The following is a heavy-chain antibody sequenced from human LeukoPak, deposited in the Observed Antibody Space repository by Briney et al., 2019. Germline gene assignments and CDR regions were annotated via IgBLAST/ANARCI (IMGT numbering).Heavy chain of an antibody. CDR1: GFTFSSYG. CDR3: ARDHSGSYLYFDY. D-gene: IGHD1-26*01. CDR2: IWYDGSNK. J-gene: IGHJ4*02. V-gene: IGHV3-33*01. Sequence: GRSLRLSCAASGFTFSSYGMHWVRQAPGKGLEWVAVIWYDGSNKYYADSVKGRFTISRDNSKNTLYLQMNSLRAEDTAMYYCARDHSGSYLYFDYWGQGTLVTVSS.